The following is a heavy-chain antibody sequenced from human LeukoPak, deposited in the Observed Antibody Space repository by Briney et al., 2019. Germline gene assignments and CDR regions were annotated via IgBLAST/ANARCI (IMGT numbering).Heavy chain of an antibody. D-gene: IGHD6-19*01. CDR2: IYTSGST. J-gene: IGHJ3*01. CDR1: GGSISSYY. CDR3: GGGIAVAGLV. V-gene: IGHV4-4*07. Sequence: SETLSLTCTVSGGSISSYYWSWIRQPAGKGLEWIGRIYTSGSTYYNPSLKSRVTMSVDTSKNQFSLRLSSVTAADTAVYYCGGGIAVAGLVWGQGTMVTVSS.